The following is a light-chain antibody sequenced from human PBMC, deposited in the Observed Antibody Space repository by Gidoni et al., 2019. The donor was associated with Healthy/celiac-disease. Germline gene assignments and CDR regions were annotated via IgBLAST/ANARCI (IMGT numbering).Light chain of an antibody. CDR3: CSYAGSYVV. V-gene: IGLV2-23*01. CDR2: EGS. CDR1: SSDVGSYNL. J-gene: IGLJ2*01. Sequence: QSALPHPASVSASPGQSITISCPGTSSDVGSYNLVSWYQQHPGKAPKLMIYEGSKRPSGVSNRFSGSKSGNTASLTIAGLQAEDEADYYCCSYAGSYVVFGGGTKLTVL.